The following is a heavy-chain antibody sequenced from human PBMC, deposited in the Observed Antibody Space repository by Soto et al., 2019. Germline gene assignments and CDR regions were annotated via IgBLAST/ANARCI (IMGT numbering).Heavy chain of an antibody. J-gene: IGHJ5*02. CDR3: ARYCSGGSCYLDP. V-gene: IGHV4-59*01. Sequence: QVQLQESGPGLVKPSETLSLTCTVSGGSISSYYWSWIRQPPGKGLEWIGYMYHSGSTNYNPSLKSRVTLSVDTSKNQFSLKLSSVTAADTAVYYCARYCSGGSCYLDPWGQGTLVTVSS. CDR2: MYHSGST. D-gene: IGHD2-15*01. CDR1: GGSISSYY.